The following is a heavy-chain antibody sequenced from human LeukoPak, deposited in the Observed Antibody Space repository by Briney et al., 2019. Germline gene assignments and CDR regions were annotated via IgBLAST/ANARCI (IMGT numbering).Heavy chain of an antibody. CDR1: GFTFSSNY. CDR2: IYSGGST. J-gene: IGHJ4*02. Sequence: GGSLRLSCAASGFTFSSNYMSWVRQAPGKGLEWVSVIYSGGSTYYADSVKGRFTISRDNSKNTLYLQMNSLRTEDTAVYYCARATMIRSRGYYFDYWGQGTLVTVSS. CDR3: ARATMIRSRGYYFDY. V-gene: IGHV3-53*01. D-gene: IGHD3-22*01.